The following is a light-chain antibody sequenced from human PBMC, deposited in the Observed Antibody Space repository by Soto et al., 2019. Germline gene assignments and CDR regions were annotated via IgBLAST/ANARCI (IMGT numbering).Light chain of an antibody. V-gene: IGLV2-23*01. CDR3: CSYAGSSTVV. CDR2: EGS. J-gene: IGLJ2*01. CDR1: SSDVGSYNL. Sequence: QPVLTQPASVSGSPGQWITISCTGTSSDVGSYNLVSWYQQHPGKAPKLMIYEGSKRPSGVSNRFSGSKSGNTASLTISGLQAEYEADYYCCSYAGSSTVVFGGGTKLTVL.